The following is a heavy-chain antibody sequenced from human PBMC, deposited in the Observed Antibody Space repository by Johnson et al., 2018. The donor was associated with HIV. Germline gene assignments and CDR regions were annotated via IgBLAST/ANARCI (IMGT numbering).Heavy chain of an antibody. Sequence: VQLVESGGGLVQPGRSLRLSCTASGFTFGDYAMSWVRQAPGKGLEWVGFIRGKAYGGTTEYAASVNGRFTISRDDSKSIAYLQMNSLKTEDTAVYYCARSLYSSGWYEVFDAFDIWGQGTMVTVSS. CDR1: GFTFGDYA. CDR2: IRGKAYGGTT. CDR3: ARSLYSSGWYEVFDAFDI. V-gene: IGHV3-49*04. J-gene: IGHJ3*02. D-gene: IGHD6-19*01.